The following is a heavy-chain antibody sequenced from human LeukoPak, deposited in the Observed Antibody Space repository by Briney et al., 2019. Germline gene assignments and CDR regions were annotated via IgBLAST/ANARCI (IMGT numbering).Heavy chain of an antibody. V-gene: IGHV3-48*02. CDR2: ISRNISNI. Sequence: GGSLRLSCAASGFTFSSYNMNWVRQAPGKGLEWVSHISRNISNIYYTDSVKGRFTISRDNAKNSLYLQMNSLRDDDTAVYYCVVYSYDSSPAYWGQGTLVTVSS. CDR3: VVYSYDSSPAY. J-gene: IGHJ4*02. D-gene: IGHD3-22*01. CDR1: GFTFSSYN.